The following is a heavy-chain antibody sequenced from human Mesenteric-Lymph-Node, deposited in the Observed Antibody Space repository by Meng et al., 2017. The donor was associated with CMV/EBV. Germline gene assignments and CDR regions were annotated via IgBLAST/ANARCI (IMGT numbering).Heavy chain of an antibody. D-gene: IGHD4-23*01. CDR3: AKTGFNGGAENFQH. V-gene: IGHV4-31*02. CDR1: GGSVGTDGYY. Sequence: SGGSVGTDGYYWTWIRQHPGRGLEWIGYIYYNGATDYNPSLKSRVSMSVDTSKNQFSLKLTSVTAADTAVYYCAKTGFNGGAENFQHWGRGTLVTVSS. J-gene: IGHJ1*01. CDR2: IYYNGAT.